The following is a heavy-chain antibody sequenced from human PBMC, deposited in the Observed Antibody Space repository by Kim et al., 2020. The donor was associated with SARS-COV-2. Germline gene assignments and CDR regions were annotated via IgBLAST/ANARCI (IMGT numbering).Heavy chain of an antibody. V-gene: IGHV1-8*01. CDR3: ARMYSSPDYYYYGMDV. D-gene: IGHD6-13*01. J-gene: IGHJ6*02. Sequence: KFKGRVTMTRNTSISTAYMELSSLRSEDTAVYYCARMYSSPDYYYYGMDVWGQGTTVTVSS.